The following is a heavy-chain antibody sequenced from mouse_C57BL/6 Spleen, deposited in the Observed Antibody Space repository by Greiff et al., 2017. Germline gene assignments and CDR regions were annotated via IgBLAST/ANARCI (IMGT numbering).Heavy chain of an antibody. CDR3: ARDKVWLNVYYDCYFDV. CDR1: GYSITSGYY. Sequence: EVQRVESGPGLVKPSQSLSLTCSVTGYSITSGYYWNWIRQFPGKKLEWMGYISYDGSNNYNPSLKNRISITRDTSKNQFFLKLNCVTTEDTATYYCARDKVWLNVYYDCYFDVWGTGTTVTVSS. J-gene: IGHJ1*03. CDR2: ISYDGSN. V-gene: IGHV3-6*01. D-gene: IGHD2-3*01.